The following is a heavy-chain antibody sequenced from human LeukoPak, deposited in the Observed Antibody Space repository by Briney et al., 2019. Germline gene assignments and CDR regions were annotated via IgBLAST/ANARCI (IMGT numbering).Heavy chain of an antibody. J-gene: IGHJ5*02. Sequence: PGGSLRLSCAASGFTLSGYWMSWVRQAPGKGREWVANINKEGSETFYVDSVEDRFTNSKDSAKNSLYLQMNSLRAGDTAVYYCARDRASWFDPWGQGTLVTVSS. CDR2: INKEGSET. CDR3: ARDRASWFDP. CDR1: GFTLSGYW. V-gene: IGHV3-7*01. D-gene: IGHD3-10*01.